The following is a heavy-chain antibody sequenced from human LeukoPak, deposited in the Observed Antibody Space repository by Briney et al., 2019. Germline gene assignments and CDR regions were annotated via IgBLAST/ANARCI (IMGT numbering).Heavy chain of an antibody. CDR1: GYTFTSYW. V-gene: IGHV5-51*01. J-gene: IGHJ4*02. CDR2: IYPGDSDT. Sequence: GESLKISCQGSGYTFTSYWIAWVRQMPGKGLEWMGIIYPGDSDTRYSPSFQGQVTISADKSINTAYLQWSNLKASDTAMYYCARQDGSALYYFDYWGQGTLVTVSS. CDR3: ARQDGSALYYFDY.